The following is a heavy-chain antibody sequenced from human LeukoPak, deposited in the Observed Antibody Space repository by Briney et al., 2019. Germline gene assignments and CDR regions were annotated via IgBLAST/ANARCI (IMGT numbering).Heavy chain of an antibody. V-gene: IGHV4-34*01. D-gene: IGHD3-10*01. CDR3: ARHRRFGDLSSYYYGMDV. Sequence: SESLCLTPAVYGGSFTGDYWSWSRQRPRKRLGWIGEINHSGSTNHNPPLKSRVTISVDTSKNQFSLKLTSVTASDTAVYYCARHRRFGDLSSYYYGMDVWGKGTMVTVSS. CDR2: INHSGST. J-gene: IGHJ6*04. CDR1: GGSFTGDY.